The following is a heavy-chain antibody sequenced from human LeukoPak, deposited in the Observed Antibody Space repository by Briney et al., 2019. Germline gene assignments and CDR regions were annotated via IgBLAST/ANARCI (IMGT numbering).Heavy chain of an antibody. D-gene: IGHD2-8*01. CDR1: GGSISSGDYY. Sequence: PSETLSLTCTVSGGSISSGDYYWSWIRQPPGKGLEWIGYIYYSGSTYYNPSLKSRVTISVDTSKNQFSLKLSSVTAADTAVYCCARVPTTYCTNGVCYYFDYWGQGTLVTVSS. V-gene: IGHV4-30-4*08. CDR3: ARVPTTYCTNGVCYYFDY. CDR2: IYYSGST. J-gene: IGHJ4*02.